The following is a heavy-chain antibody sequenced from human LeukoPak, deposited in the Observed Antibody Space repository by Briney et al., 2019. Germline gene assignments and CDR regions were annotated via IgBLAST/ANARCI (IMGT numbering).Heavy chain of an antibody. D-gene: IGHD2-15*01. V-gene: IGHV3-23*01. Sequence: GGSLRLSCATSGFTFNDYAMIWVRQTPGKGLEWVSSISGDGSNIYSTDSVRGRFTISRDISKNTLYLQMNSLRAEDSALYYCAKSDCGRIGCRLIGHWGQGTLVTVSS. CDR1: GFTFNDYA. J-gene: IGHJ4*02. CDR3: AKSDCGRIGCRLIGH. CDR2: ISGDGSNI.